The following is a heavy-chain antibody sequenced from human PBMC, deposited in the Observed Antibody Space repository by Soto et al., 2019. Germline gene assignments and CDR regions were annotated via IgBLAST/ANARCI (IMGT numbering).Heavy chain of an antibody. CDR2: IFYSGST. D-gene: IGHD3-22*01. V-gene: IGHV4-61*01. Sequence: RSLTCTVSGGSVSSSSYYWSWIRQPPGKGLEWIGYIFYSGSTNYNPSLKSRVTISLDPSKNQFSLRLSSVTAADTAVYYCARDRYYDSTGNSIDVWGQGTMVTVSS. CDR3: ARDRYYDSTGNSIDV. CDR1: GGSVSSSSYY. J-gene: IGHJ3*01.